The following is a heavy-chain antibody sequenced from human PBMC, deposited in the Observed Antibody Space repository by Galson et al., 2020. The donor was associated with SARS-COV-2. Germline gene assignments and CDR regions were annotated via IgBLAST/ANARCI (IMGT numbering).Heavy chain of an antibody. Sequence: QAGGSLRLSCAASGFTFSSYGMHWVRQAPGKGLEWVAVIWYNGSNKYYADSVKGRFIISRDNSKNTLYLQMNSLRAEDTAVYYCARDLAVADQGFDPWGQGTLVTVSS. CDR2: IWYNGSNK. D-gene: IGHD6-19*01. CDR3: ARDLAVADQGFDP. J-gene: IGHJ5*02. CDR1: GFTFSSYG. V-gene: IGHV3-33*01.